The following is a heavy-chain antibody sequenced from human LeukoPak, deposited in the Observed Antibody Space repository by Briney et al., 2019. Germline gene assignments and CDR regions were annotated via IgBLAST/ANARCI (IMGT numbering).Heavy chain of an antibody. CDR3: ARLRGYCSSTSCLLRGNWFDP. CDR2: IYTSGST. J-gene: IGHJ5*02. V-gene: IGHV4-4*09. CDR1: GGSLSSYY. Sequence: SETLSLTCTVPGGSLSSYYWSWIRQPPGKGLEWIGYIYTSGSTNSNPSLKSRVTISVDTSKNQFSLKLSSVTAADTAVYYCARLRGYCSSTSCLLRGNWFDPWGQGTLVTVSS. D-gene: IGHD2-2*01.